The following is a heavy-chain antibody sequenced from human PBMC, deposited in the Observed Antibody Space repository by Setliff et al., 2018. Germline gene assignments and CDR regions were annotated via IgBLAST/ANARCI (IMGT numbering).Heavy chain of an antibody. CDR1: GYTFTNHY. CDR2: INPGGGST. D-gene: IGHD3-22*01. CDR3: ARGYYDSYARYYVVGGY. Sequence: ASVKVSCKASGYTFTNHYMHWVRQAPGQGLEWMGMINPGGGSTTYAQKFQGRVTMTRDTSTSTVYMELSSLRTEDTAVYYCARGYYDSYARYYVVGGYWGQGTPVTVSS. J-gene: IGHJ4*02. V-gene: IGHV1-46*01.